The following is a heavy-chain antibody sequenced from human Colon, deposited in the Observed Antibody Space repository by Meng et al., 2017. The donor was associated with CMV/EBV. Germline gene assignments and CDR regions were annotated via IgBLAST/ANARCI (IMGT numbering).Heavy chain of an antibody. CDR3: VREFVGGHFDY. CDR1: GYAFTTYL. J-gene: IGHJ4*02. V-gene: IGHV1-46*01. D-gene: IGHD3-10*01. Sequence: QVQLVQSGAEVKTPGASMMVSCKASGYAFTTYLIHWVRQAPGQGLEWIGLINSSDGGTGYTQKFRDRVSITRDTSTNTVYMELTGLTFEDMATYYCVREFVGGHFDYWGQGTLVTVSS. CDR2: INSSDGGT.